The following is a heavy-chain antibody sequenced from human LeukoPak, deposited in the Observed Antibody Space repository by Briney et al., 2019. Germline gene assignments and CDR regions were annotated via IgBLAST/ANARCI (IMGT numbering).Heavy chain of an antibody. D-gene: IGHD3-22*01. CDR1: GYTFTNYF. V-gene: IGHV1-46*01. CDR2: INPSGGST. J-gene: IGHJ4*02. Sequence: ASVKVSCKASGYTFTNYFMHWVRQAPGQGLEWMGIINPSGGSTSYAQKFQGRVTMTRDTSTSTVYMELSSLRSEDTAVYYCAKDRTPYDSSGYQDYWGQGTLVTVSS. CDR3: AKDRTPYDSSGYQDY.